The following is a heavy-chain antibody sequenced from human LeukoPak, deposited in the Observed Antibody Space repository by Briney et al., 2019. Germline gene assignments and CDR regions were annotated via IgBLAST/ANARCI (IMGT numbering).Heavy chain of an antibody. CDR2: VSHDSSHK. D-gene: IGHD2-8*01. CDR3: AVDLLDGVPDYFDF. J-gene: IGHJ4*02. V-gene: IGHV3-30-3*01. Sequence: GGSLRLSCVASAFAFSTYTMHWVRQAPGKGLEWVAVVSHDSSHKYYVDSVKGRFTISRDNSKNPVYLQMNSLRVDDTAVYYCAVDLLDGVPDYFDFWGQGTLVTVSS. CDR1: AFAFSTYT.